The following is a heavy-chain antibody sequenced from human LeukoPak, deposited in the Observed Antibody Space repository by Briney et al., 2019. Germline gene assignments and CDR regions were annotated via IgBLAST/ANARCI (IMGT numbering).Heavy chain of an antibody. V-gene: IGHV3-7*04. Sequence: GGSLRLSCAXSGFTFSSXXXXXXRQTPGKXXXXXANIKXDGSEKYYVXSVKGRXXISRDNAKNSLYLQMDSLRAEDTAIYYCARDYAGGWHHFDSWGQGALVTFSS. CDR3: ARDYAGGWHHFDS. CDR2: IKXDGSEK. CDR1: GFTFSSXX. J-gene: IGHJ4*02. D-gene: IGHD6-19*01.